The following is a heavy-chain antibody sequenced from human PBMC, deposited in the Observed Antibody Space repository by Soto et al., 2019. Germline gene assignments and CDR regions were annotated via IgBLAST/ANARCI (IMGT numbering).Heavy chain of an antibody. J-gene: IGHJ4*02. Sequence: SETLSLTCTVSGGSISSGGYYWSWIRQHPGKGLEWIGYIYYSGSTYYNTSLKSRVTISVDTSKNQFSLKLSSVTAADTAVYYCARASPGYGSGSYPFDYWGQGTLVTVSS. D-gene: IGHD3-10*01. V-gene: IGHV4-31*03. CDR2: IYYSGST. CDR1: GGSISSGGYY. CDR3: ARASPGYGSGSYPFDY.